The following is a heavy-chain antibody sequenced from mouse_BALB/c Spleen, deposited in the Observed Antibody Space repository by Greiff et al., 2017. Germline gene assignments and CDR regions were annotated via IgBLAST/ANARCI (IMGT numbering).Heavy chain of an antibody. Sequence: QVHVKQSGAELVRPGASVTLSCKASGYTFTDYEMHWVKQTPVHGLEWIGAIDPETGGTAYNQKFKGKATLTADKSSSTAYMELRSLTSEDSAVYYCTRRALMISTQFAYWGQGTLVTVSA. CDR1: GYTFTDYE. J-gene: IGHJ3*01. V-gene: IGHV1-15*01. CDR3: TRRALMISTQFAY. CDR2: IDPETGGT. D-gene: IGHD2-4*01.